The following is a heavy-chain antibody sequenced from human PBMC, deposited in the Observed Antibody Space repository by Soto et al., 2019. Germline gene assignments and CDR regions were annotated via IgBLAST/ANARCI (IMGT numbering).Heavy chain of an antibody. Sequence: SETLSLTCIVSGESISSSSYHWGWIRQPPGKGLEWIGSIYYSGRTYYNPSFKSRVTISIDTSKNQFSLKLSSVTATDTAVYYCARQRTTVVTQAYFDHWGQGALVTVSS. CDR3: ARQRTTVVTQAYFDH. CDR2: IYYSGRT. D-gene: IGHD2-21*02. CDR1: GESISSSSYH. V-gene: IGHV4-39*01. J-gene: IGHJ4*02.